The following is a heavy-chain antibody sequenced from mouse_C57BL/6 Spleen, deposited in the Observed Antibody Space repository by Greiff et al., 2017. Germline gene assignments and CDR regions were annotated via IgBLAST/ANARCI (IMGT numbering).Heavy chain of an antibody. J-gene: IGHJ1*03. CDR3: ARETTVVYWYFDV. V-gene: IGHV1-85*01. D-gene: IGHD1-1*01. Sequence: VQLQQSGPELVKPGASVKLSCKASGYTFTSYDINWVKQRPGQGLEWIGWVYPRDGSTKDNEKVKGKATLTVDTSSSTAYMGLHSLTSEDSAVYFWARETTVVYWYFDVWGTGTTVTVSS. CDR1: GYTFTSYD. CDR2: VYPRDGST.